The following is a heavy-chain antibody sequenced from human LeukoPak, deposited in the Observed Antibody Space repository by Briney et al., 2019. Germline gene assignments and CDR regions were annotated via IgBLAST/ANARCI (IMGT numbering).Heavy chain of an antibody. CDR1: GYTFTGYY. J-gene: IGHJ5*02. CDR3: ARDNSVRDEAWWFSP. V-gene: IGHV1-46*01. CDR2: INPSGGST. D-gene: IGHD5-24*01. Sequence: ASVKVSCKASGYTFTGYYMHWVRQAPGQGLEWMGIINPSGGSTSYAQKFQGRVTMTRDTSTSTVYMELSSLRSEDTAVYYCARDNSVRDEAWWFSPWGQGTLVTVSS.